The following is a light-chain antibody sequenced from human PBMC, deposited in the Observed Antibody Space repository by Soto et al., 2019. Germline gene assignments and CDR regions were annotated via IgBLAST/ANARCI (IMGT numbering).Light chain of an antibody. J-gene: IGKJ1*01. CDR1: QGIGGD. V-gene: IGKV1-17*01. CDR3: VQHNSYPRT. CDR2: ATS. Sequence: DIQMTQSPSSLSASVGDRVTITCRASQGIGGDAGWYQQKPGKPPKRLIYATSTLQSGIPSRFSGGGFGPEFTLTISSLQPEDFATYYCVQHNSYPRTFGQGTRVEMK.